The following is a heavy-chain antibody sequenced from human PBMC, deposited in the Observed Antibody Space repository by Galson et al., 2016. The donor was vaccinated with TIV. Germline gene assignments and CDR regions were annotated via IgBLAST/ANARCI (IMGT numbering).Heavy chain of an antibody. CDR2: IGSSTTGCT. J-gene: IGHJ3*01. V-gene: IGHV3-11*06. D-gene: IGHD3-10*01. CDR3: AREVLRGADAFDV. CDR1: EFNINDHY. Sequence: SLRLSCAASEFNINDHYMTWIRQAPGKGLEWVSYIGSSTTGCTNYADSVKGRFTISRDDVKNSMYLQMNSLRAEDTAVYYCAREVLRGADAFDVWGQGTMVTVSS.